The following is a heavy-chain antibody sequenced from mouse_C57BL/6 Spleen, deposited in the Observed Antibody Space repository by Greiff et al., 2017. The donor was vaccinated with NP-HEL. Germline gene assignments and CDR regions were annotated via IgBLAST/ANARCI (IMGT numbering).Heavy chain of an antibody. Sequence: EVKVVESGGGLVQPGGSLSLSCAASGFTFTDYYMSWVRQPPGKALEWLGFIRNKANGYTTEYSASVKGRFTISRDNSQSILYLQMNALRAEDSATYYCARYYYGSRRAMDYWGQGTSVTVSS. CDR2: IRNKANGYTT. J-gene: IGHJ4*01. V-gene: IGHV7-3*01. D-gene: IGHD1-1*01. CDR1: GFTFTDYY. CDR3: ARYYYGSRRAMDY.